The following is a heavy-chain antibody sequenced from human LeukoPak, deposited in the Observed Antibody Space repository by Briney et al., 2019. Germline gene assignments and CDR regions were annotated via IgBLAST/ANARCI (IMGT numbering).Heavy chain of an antibody. D-gene: IGHD2-2*01. V-gene: IGHV3-23*01. CDR1: GFTFSSYV. Sequence: GSLRLSCAASGFTFSSYVMNWVRQAPGKGLEWVSVISGGGGSTYYADSVKGRFTISRDNSKNTLFLRMNSLRAEDTAVYYCAKGGYCSNTSCYVGWFDPWGQGTLVTVSS. CDR2: ISGGGGST. J-gene: IGHJ5*02. CDR3: AKGGYCSNTSCYVGWFDP.